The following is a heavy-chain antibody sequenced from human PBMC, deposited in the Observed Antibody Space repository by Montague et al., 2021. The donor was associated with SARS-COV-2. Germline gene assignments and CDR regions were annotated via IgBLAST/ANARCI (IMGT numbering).Heavy chain of an antibody. CDR2: ISSSSYI. CDR3: ARGGLIYCSGGSCRTKDGMDV. V-gene: IGHV3-21*01. D-gene: IGHD2-15*01. Sequence: SLRLSCAASGFTFSSYSMNWVRQAPGKGLEWVSSISSSSYIYYADSVKGRFTISRDNAKNSLYLQMNSLRAEDTAVYYCARGGLIYCSGGSCRTKDGMDVWGQGTTVTVSS. CDR1: GFTFSSYS. J-gene: IGHJ6*02.